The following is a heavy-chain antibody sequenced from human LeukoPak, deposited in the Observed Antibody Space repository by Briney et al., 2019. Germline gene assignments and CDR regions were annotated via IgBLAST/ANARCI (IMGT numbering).Heavy chain of an antibody. CDR2: ISGSGGST. CDR1: GFTFSSYA. V-gene: IGHV3-23*01. D-gene: IGHD5-24*01. J-gene: IGHJ4*02. CDR3: AKEAPRGDGYRNYFDY. Sequence: GGSLRLSCAASGFTFSSYAMSWVRRAPGKGLEWVSGISGSGGSTYYTDSVKGRFTISRDNSKNTLYLQMNSLRAEDTAVYYCAKEAPRGDGYRNYFDYWGQGTLVTVSS.